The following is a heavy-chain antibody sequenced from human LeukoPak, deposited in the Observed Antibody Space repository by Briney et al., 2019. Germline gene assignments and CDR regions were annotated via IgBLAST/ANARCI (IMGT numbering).Heavy chain of an antibody. J-gene: IGHJ4*02. CDR1: GGSISSYY. CDR3: ARGPSVYYGSGSYGY. Sequence: SETLSLTCTVSGGSISSYYWSWIRQPPGKGLEWIGYIYYSGSTNYNPSLKSRVTISVDTSKNQFSLKLSSVTAADTAVYYCARGPSVYYGSGSYGYWGQGTLVTVSS. D-gene: IGHD3-10*01. CDR2: IYYSGST. V-gene: IGHV4-59*12.